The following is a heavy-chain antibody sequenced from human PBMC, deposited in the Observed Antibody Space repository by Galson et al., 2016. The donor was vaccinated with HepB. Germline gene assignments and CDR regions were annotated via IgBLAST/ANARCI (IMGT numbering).Heavy chain of an antibody. J-gene: IGHJ3*02. CDR3: TTDRADYDDAFDN. CDR2: IKSKTDGGAT. D-gene: IGHD4-17*01. CDR1: GFTFSDGW. Sequence: SLRLSCAASGFTFSDGWMHWVRQVPGKGLEWVGRIKSKTDGGATDYAAPVKGRFTISRDDSKNTLYLQMNSLKIGDTALYYCTTDRADYDDAFDNWGQGTMVTVSS. V-gene: IGHV3-15*07.